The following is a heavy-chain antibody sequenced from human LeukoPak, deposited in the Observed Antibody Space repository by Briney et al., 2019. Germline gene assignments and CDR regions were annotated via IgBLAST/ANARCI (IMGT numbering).Heavy chain of an antibody. Sequence: ASVKVSCKASVYTFTSYGISGVRQAPGQGLEWMGWISAYNGNTNYAQKLQGRVTMTRDTSTSTAYMEVRSLRSDDTAVYYCARLVFDGAKGLFRPEYMDVWGEGTTVTVSS. D-gene: IGHD3/OR15-3a*01. V-gene: IGHV1-18*01. CDR2: ISAYNGNT. J-gene: IGHJ6*03. CDR3: ARLVFDGAKGLFRPEYMDV. CDR1: VYTFTSYG.